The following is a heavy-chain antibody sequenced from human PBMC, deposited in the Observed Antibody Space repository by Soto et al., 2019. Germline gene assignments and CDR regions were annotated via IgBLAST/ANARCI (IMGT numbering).Heavy chain of an antibody. CDR2: IIPILGIA. CDR3: AREGAVADPYYWYFDL. CDR1: GGTFSSYT. D-gene: IGHD6-19*01. Sequence: QVQLVQSGAEVKKPGSSVKVSCKAPGGTFSSYTISWVRQAPGQGLEWMGRIIPILGIANYAQKFQGRVTITADKSTSTAYMELSSLRSEDTAVYYCAREGAVADPYYWYFDLWGRGTLVTVSS. V-gene: IGHV1-69*08. J-gene: IGHJ2*01.